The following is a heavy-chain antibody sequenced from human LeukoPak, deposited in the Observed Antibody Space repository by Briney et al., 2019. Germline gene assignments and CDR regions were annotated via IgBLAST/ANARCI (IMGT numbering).Heavy chain of an antibody. CDR3: SRGHHYYDSSAYYY. CDR2: INSDGSTT. V-gene: IGHV3-74*01. Sequence: GGSLRLSCAASGFTFIGCWMRWVRQAPGKGLVWVSRINSDGSTTSYAASAKGRFTISRDTAKNTLYLQMNSLRTEYTAVYYCSRGHHYYDSSAYYYWGQGTLVTVSS. CDR1: GFTFIGCW. D-gene: IGHD3-22*01. J-gene: IGHJ4*02.